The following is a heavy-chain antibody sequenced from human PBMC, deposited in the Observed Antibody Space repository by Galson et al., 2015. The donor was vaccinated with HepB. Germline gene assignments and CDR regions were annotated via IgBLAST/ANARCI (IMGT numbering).Heavy chain of an antibody. CDR1: GFTFSSYA. V-gene: IGHV3-30*04. Sequence: SLRLSCAASGFTFSSYAMHWVRQAPGKGLEWVAVISYDGSNKYYADSVKGRFTISRDNSKNTLYLQMNSLRAEDTAVYYCAKVDNWNYESPHAFDIWGQGTMVTVSS. CDR2: ISYDGSNK. J-gene: IGHJ3*02. D-gene: IGHD1-7*01. CDR3: AKVDNWNYESPHAFDI.